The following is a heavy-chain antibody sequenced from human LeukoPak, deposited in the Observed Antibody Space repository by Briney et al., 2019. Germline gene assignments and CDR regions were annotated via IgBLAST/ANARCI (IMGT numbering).Heavy chain of an antibody. D-gene: IGHD3-22*01. V-gene: IGHV3-33*08. CDR2: IWYDGSNK. Sequence: QPGGSLRLSCAASGFTFSSYGMHWVRQAPGKGLEWVAVIWYDGSNKYYADSVKGRFTISRDNSKNTLYLQMNSLRAEDTAVYYCARDPPMRYYYDSSGPRRDYFDYWGQGTLVTVSS. CDR3: ARDPPMRYYYDSSGPRRDYFDY. J-gene: IGHJ4*02. CDR1: GFTFSSYG.